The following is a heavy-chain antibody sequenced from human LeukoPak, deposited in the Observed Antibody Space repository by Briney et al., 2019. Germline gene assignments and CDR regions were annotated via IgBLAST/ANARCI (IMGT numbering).Heavy chain of an antibody. CDR2: ISTSSITK. J-gene: IGHJ5*01. D-gene: IGHD2-15*01. CDR3: AKEMGFCSGGSCYRWFDS. Sequence: GGSLRLSCAASGFTFSTYSMSWVRQAPGKGAEWLSYISTSSITKYYADSVKGRFTISRDDAKNSLSLQMNSLRADDTAVYYCAKEMGFCSGGSCYRWFDSWGQGTLVTVSS. V-gene: IGHV3-48*01. CDR1: GFTFSTYS.